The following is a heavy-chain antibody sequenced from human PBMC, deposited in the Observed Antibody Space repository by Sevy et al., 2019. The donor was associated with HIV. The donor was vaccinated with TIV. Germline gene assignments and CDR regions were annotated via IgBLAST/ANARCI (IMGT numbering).Heavy chain of an antibody. V-gene: IGHV1-24*01. CDR2: FDPEDGET. D-gene: IGHD3-22*01. Sequence: ASVKVSCKVSGSTLTKLSMHWVRQAPGKGLEWMATFDPEDGETIYAQKFQGRVTMTEDTSTDTAYMELSSPRSEDTAVYYCATTKDYYDSSGYPFDDWSQGTLVTVSS. CDR3: ATTKDYYDSSGYPFDD. CDR1: GSTLTKLS. J-gene: IGHJ4*02.